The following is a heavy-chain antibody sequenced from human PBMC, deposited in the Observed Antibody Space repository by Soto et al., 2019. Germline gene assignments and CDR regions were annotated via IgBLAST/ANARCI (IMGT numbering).Heavy chain of an antibody. V-gene: IGHV3-21*04. J-gene: IGHJ4*02. CDR3: AKDPSTGPADY. CDR1: GFTFSSYS. Sequence: GGSLRLSCAASGFTFSSYSMNWVRQAPGKGLEWVSAISSSSSYIYYADSVKGRFTISRDNAKNSLYLQMSNLRVDDTAIYYFAKDPSTGPADYWGQGALVTVSS. CDR2: ISSSSSYI. D-gene: IGHD3-9*01.